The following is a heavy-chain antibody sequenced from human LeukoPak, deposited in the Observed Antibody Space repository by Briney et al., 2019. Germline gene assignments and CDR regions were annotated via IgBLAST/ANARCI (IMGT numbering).Heavy chain of an antibody. Sequence: SETPSLTCTVSGGSISSSSYYWGWIRQPPGKGLEWIGSIYYSGSTYYNPSLKSRVTISVDTSKNQFSLKLSSVTAADTAVYYCARELLDSSSSGIDYWGQGTLVTVSS. V-gene: IGHV4-39*07. CDR3: ARELLDSSSSGIDY. D-gene: IGHD6-6*01. CDR2: IYYSGST. CDR1: GGSISSSSYY. J-gene: IGHJ4*02.